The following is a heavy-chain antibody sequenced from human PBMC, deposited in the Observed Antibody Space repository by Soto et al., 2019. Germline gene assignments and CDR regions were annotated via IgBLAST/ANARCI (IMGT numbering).Heavy chain of an antibody. J-gene: IGHJ4*02. CDR1: GFTFSSYG. CDR3: SKDFWSEQPPADF. Sequence: GGSLRLSCAASGFTFSSYGMHWVRQAPGKGLEWVAVLSYDGSNKYYADSVKGRFTISRDNSKNTLYLQMNSLRAEDTAVYYCSKDFWSEQPPADFWGQGTLVTVSS. CDR2: LSYDGSNK. V-gene: IGHV3-30*18. D-gene: IGHD3-3*01.